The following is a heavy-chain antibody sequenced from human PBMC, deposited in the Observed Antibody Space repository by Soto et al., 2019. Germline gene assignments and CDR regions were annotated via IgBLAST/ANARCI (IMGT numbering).Heavy chain of an antibody. CDR1: GGSISSSNW. V-gene: IGHV4-4*02. CDR3: ARDVSSGWYYFDY. CDR2: IYHSGST. J-gene: IGHJ4*02. D-gene: IGHD6-19*01. Sequence: SETLSLTCAASGGSISSSNWWSWVRQPPGKGLEWIGEIYHSGSTNYNPSLKSRVTISVDKSKNQFSLKLSSVTAADTAVYYCARDVSSGWYYFDYWGQGTLVTVSS.